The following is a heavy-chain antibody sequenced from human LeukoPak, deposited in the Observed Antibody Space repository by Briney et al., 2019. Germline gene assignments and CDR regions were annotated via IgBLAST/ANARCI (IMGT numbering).Heavy chain of an antibody. Sequence: PSETLSLTCSVSGGSIRSYYWSWIRQPPGKGLEWIGYIYYSGSTNYNPSLKSRVTISVDTSKNQFSLKVRSVTAADTAIYYCARGRGYGGNYLRSFDIWGQGTMVTVSS. V-gene: IGHV4-59*08. CDR2: IYYSGST. D-gene: IGHD1-26*01. CDR3: ARGRGYGGNYLRSFDI. J-gene: IGHJ3*02. CDR1: GGSIRSYY.